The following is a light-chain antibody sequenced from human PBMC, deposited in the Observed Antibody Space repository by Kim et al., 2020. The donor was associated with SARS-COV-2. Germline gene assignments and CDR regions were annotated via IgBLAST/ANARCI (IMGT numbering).Light chain of an antibody. J-gene: IGLJ2*01. CDR2: DVR. Sequence: QSALTQPASVSGSPGQSITISCVGSTSNIGLYNYVSWYQQHPGTAPKLLIFDVRNRPSGISNRFSGSKSGNTASLTISGLQAEDEADYYCSSYTASSTLIFGGGTKVTVL. CDR1: TSNIGLYNY. V-gene: IGLV2-14*03. CDR3: SSYTASSTLI.